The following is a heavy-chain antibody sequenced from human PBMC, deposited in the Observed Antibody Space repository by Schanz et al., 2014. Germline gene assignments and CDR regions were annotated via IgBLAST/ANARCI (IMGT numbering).Heavy chain of an antibody. CDR1: GYTFTNSG. J-gene: IGHJ4*02. V-gene: IGHV1-69*04. CDR2: IIPVLAIA. CDR3: ASSGAGYSNSEDFDF. D-gene: IGHD6-13*01. Sequence: QVQVVQSGAEVKKPGASVGVSCKASGYTFTNSGVTWVRQAPGQGLEWMGRIIPVLAIADYAQKFQGRVTTTADKSTSAASMDGSRLRAEDTAVYDCASSGAGYSNSEDFDFWGQGTLVTVSS.